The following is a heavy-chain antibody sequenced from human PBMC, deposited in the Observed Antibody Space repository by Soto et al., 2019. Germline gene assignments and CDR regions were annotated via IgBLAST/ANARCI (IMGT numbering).Heavy chain of an antibody. CDR2: ISYDGSNK. Sequence: QVQLVESGGGVVQPGRSLRLSCAAYGFTFISYAMHWVRQAPGQGLEWVAVISYDGSNKYYADSVKGRFTISRDNSKNTLYLQRNSLRADDTAVYYCARDWGYCSGGSCYSELYYYYGMDVWGQGNRVTVSS. CDR3: ARDWGYCSGGSCYSELYYYYGMDV. J-gene: IGHJ6*02. D-gene: IGHD2-15*01. CDR1: GFTFISYA. V-gene: IGHV3-30-3*01.